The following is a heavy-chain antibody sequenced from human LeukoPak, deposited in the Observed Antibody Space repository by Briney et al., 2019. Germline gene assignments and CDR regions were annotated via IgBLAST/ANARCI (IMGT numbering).Heavy chain of an antibody. D-gene: IGHD3-10*01. CDR1: GFTFSSYS. Sequence: GGSLRLSCAASGFTFSSYSMNWVRQAPGKGLEWVSYISSSSSTIYYADSVKGRFTISRDNAKNSLYLQMNSLRAEDTAVYVCARDAGYYYASGSYYDYWGQGTLVTVSS. CDR2: ISSSSSTI. V-gene: IGHV3-48*01. J-gene: IGHJ4*02. CDR3: ARDAGYYYASGSYYDY.